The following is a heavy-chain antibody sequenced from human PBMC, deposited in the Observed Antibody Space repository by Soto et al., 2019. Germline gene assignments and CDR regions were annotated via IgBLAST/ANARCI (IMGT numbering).Heavy chain of an antibody. D-gene: IGHD3-10*01. V-gene: IGHV3-23*01. CDR3: AKDTVLWFGGENRGVFDY. J-gene: IGHJ4*02. CDR2: VSGSGGST. Sequence: EVQLLESGGGLVQPGGSLRLSCAASGFTFSSYAMSWVRQAPGKGLEWVSAVSGSGGSTYYADSVKGRFTISRDNSKNTLYLQMNSRRAEDTAVYYCAKDTVLWFGGENRGVFDYWGQGTLVTVSS. CDR1: GFTFSSYA.